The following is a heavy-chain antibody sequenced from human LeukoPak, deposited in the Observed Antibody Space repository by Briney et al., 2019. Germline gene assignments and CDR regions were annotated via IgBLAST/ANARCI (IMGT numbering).Heavy chain of an antibody. CDR3: ARDRNYCSSDRCYDVFDI. CDR1: GFSIGPFW. D-gene: IGHD6-19*01. V-gene: IGHV3-7*01. Sequence: GSLRLSCVASGFSIGPFWMTWVRQAPGKGLEWVANIRGDASRLYYVDSVKGRFTISRDNAKNSLYLQMSNLRAEDTSVYYCARDRNYCSSDRCYDVFDIWGQGTMVTVSS. CDR2: IRGDASRL. J-gene: IGHJ3*02.